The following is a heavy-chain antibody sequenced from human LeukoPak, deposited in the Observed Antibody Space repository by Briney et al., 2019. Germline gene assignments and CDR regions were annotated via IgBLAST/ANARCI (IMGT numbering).Heavy chain of an antibody. V-gene: IGHV4-59*01. D-gene: IGHD2-2*01. CDR3: ARGAYCSTTSCYYFDS. CDR1: GGSISSYY. J-gene: IGHJ4*02. Sequence: SETLSLTXTVSGGSISSYYWSWIRQPPGKGLEWIGYIYYSGSTNYNPSLKSRVTISLDTSKNQFSLKLSSVTAADTDVYYCARGAYCSTTSCYYFDSWGQGTLVTVSS. CDR2: IYYSGST.